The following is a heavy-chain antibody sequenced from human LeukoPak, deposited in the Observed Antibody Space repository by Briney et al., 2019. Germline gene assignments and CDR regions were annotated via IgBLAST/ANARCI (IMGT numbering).Heavy chain of an antibody. CDR1: GFTFRNYA. CDR3: ARNAADCTTSACYDS. V-gene: IGHV3-23*01. Sequence: LSGGSLRLSCAASGFTFRNYAMTWVRQAPGKGLEWVSVVTGNGDTIYYADSLKGRFTISRDNSRNTLYLQMNSLRAEDTAVYHCARNAADCTTSACYDSWGQGTLVTVSS. CDR2: VTGNGDTI. J-gene: IGHJ4*02. D-gene: IGHD2-8*01.